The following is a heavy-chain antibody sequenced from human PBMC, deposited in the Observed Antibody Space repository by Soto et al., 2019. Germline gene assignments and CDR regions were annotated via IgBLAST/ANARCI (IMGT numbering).Heavy chain of an antibody. V-gene: IGHV3-23*01. Sequence: EVQLLESGGGLVQPGGSLRLSCAASGFTFSSYAMSWVRQAPGKGLEWVSAISGSVGSTYYADSVKGRFTISRDNSKNTLYLQMNSLRAEDTAVYYCAKVPELQGEFDYWGQGTMVTVAS. CDR2: ISGSVGST. D-gene: IGHD1-7*01. CDR3: AKVPELQGEFDY. CDR1: GFTFSSYA. J-gene: IGHJ4*02.